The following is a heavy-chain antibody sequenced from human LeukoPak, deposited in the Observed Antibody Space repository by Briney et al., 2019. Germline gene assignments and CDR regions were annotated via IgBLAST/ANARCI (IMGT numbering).Heavy chain of an antibody. Sequence: GGSLRLFCAASVFIFRSYDMHWVRQAPGKGLEGVAVISYDGSNKYYADSVKGRFPISRDNSKNPLYLQMNSLRAEDTAVYSCARGWSWDGPGDPYGMDVWGQGTTVTVSS. V-gene: IGHV3-30-3*01. J-gene: IGHJ6*02. D-gene: IGHD3-10*01. CDR2: ISYDGSNK. CDR1: VFIFRSYD. CDR3: ARGWSWDGPGDPYGMDV.